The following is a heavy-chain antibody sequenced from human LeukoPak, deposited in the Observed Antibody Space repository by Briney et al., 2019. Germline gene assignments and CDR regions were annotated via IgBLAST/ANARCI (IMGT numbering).Heavy chain of an antibody. D-gene: IGHD3-10*01. Sequence: SQTLSLTCTVSGDSISSGGYYWSWIRQPAVKGLEWVGRIYTSGYTNYNPSLKSRVTISVDSSKNQFSLKLSSVTAADTAVYYCARAVWFGESYFDNWGQGTLVTVSS. CDR2: IYTSGYT. J-gene: IGHJ4*02. CDR3: ARAVWFGESYFDN. CDR1: GDSISSGGYY. V-gene: IGHV4-61*02.